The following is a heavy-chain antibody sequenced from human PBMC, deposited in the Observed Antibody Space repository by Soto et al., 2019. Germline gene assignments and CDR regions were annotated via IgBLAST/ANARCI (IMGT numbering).Heavy chain of an antibody. V-gene: IGHV3-21*01. Sequence: EVPLVESGGGLVKPGGSLRLSCAASGFTFSSYSMNWVRQAPGKGLEWVSSISSSSSYIYYADSVKGRFTISRDNAKNSLYLQMNSLRAEDTAVYYCASEKYSGSSRHIDYWGQGTLVTVSS. CDR3: ASEKYSGSSRHIDY. CDR1: GFTFSSYS. CDR2: ISSSSSYI. D-gene: IGHD1-26*01. J-gene: IGHJ4*02.